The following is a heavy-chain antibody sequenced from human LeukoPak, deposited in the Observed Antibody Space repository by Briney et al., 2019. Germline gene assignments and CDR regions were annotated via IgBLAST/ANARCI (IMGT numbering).Heavy chain of an antibody. CDR3: AKSFGQPGTSNWFDP. Sequence: GGSLRLSCAASGFTFSTYPMHWVRQAPGKGLEWVAVIADDGKDKHYVESVKGRFTISRDNSKNTLYLQMNSLRAEDTAVYYCAKSFGQPGTSNWFDPWGQGTLVTVSS. V-gene: IGHV3-30-3*02. D-gene: IGHD6-13*01. J-gene: IGHJ5*02. CDR2: IADDGKDK. CDR1: GFTFSTYP.